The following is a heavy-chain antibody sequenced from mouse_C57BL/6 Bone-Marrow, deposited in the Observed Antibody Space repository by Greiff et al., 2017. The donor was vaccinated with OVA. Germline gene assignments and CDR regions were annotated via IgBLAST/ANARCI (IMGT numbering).Heavy chain of an antibody. CDR3: ARDLTAQATSFVY. Sequence: EVQGVESGGGLVKPGGSLKLSCAASGFTFSSYAMSWVRQTPEKRLEWVATISDGGSYTYYPDNVKGRFTISRDNAKNNLYLQMSHLKSEDTAMYYCARDLTAQATSFVYWGQGTLVTVSA. CDR2: ISDGGSYT. D-gene: IGHD3-2*02. J-gene: IGHJ3*01. V-gene: IGHV5-4*01. CDR1: GFTFSSYA.